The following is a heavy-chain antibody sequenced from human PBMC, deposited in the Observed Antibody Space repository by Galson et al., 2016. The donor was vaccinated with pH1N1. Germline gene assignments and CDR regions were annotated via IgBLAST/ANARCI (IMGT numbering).Heavy chain of an antibody. CDR3: VRGLRGYSFT. V-gene: IGHV3-53*01. CDR1: GFTVSTNY. D-gene: IGHD5-18*01. CDR2: IYTGGST. Sequence: SLRLSCAASGFTVSTNYMSWVRQAPGKGLEWVSLIYTGGSTYYADSVKGRFTISRDDSKNTLYLRMNSLRADDTAVYYCVRGLRGYSFTWGQGTLVTVSS. J-gene: IGHJ5*02.